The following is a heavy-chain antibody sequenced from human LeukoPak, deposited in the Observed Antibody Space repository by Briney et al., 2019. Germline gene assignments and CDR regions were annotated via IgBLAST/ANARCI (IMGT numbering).Heavy chain of an antibody. CDR3: TRDLMDYDVSTGLHHYYMDV. CDR2: INSEGRNI. J-gene: IGHJ6*02. Sequence: GGSLRLSCAASGFTFSSYWMHWVRQAPGKGLVWVSRINSEGRNINYADSVRGRFTISRDNAKNTLYLQMNTLRVEDTAMYYCTRDLMDYDVSTGLHHYYMDVWGQGTTVTVSS. D-gene: IGHD3-9*01. CDR1: GFTFSSYW. V-gene: IGHV3-74*01.